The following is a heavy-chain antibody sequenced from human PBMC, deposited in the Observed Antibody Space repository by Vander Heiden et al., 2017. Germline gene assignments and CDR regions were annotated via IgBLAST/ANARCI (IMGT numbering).Heavy chain of an antibody. CDR2: IIPSLGTA. V-gene: IGHV1-69*01. CDR3: ARAEGYNSFFDY. J-gene: IGHJ4*02. CDR1: GGTFRSYA. Sequence: QVQLVQSGTEVKTPGSSVKVSCKASGGTFRSYAISWVRQDPGQGLEWMGGIIPSLGTANYAQKFQGRVTITADESTSTAYMELSSLRSEDTAVYYCARAEGYNSFFDYWGQGTLVTVAS. D-gene: IGHD5-12*01.